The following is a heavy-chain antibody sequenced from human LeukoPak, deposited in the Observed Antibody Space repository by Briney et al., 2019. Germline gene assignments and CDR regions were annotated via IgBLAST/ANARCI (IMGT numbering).Heavy chain of an antibody. Sequence: GGSLRLSCAASGFTFHGYPMTWVRQAPGKGLEWFSTISGSGLSTYYADSVKGRFSISRDNSNQTLYLQMSSVRADDTAVYYCARGQGVVGATTRGYFGYWGQGALVTVSS. CDR3: ARGQGVVGATTRGYFGY. CDR1: GFTFHGYP. J-gene: IGHJ4*02. V-gene: IGHV3-23*01. D-gene: IGHD1-26*01. CDR2: ISGSGLST.